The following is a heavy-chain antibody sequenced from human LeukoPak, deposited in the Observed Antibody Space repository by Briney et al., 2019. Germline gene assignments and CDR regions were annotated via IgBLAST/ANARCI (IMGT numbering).Heavy chain of an antibody. D-gene: IGHD6-19*01. CDR2: INTDGTVT. J-gene: IGHJ4*02. CDR1: GFTFSKYW. Sequence: GGSLRLSCAASGFTFSKYWMLWVRQAPGKGLESVSRINTDGTVTTYADSVKGRFTVSRDNADNTMFLQMNSVRDEDTAVYHCATKQWLAPPPDSWGQGTLVTVSS. V-gene: IGHV3-74*01. CDR3: ATKQWLAPPPDS.